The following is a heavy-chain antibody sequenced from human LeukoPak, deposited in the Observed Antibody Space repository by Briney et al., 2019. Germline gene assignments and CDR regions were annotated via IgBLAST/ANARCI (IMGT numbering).Heavy chain of an antibody. CDR2: INPNSGGT. Sequence: ASVKVSCKASGYTFTDYHIHWVRQAPGQGLEWMAWINPNSGGTYYAQNFHDRITLTRDTSISTAYMELSRLRSDDTAVYYCARDGEGILDYWGQGTLVTVSS. D-gene: IGHD2-15*01. CDR3: ARDGEGILDY. V-gene: IGHV1-2*02. CDR1: GYTFTDYH. J-gene: IGHJ4*02.